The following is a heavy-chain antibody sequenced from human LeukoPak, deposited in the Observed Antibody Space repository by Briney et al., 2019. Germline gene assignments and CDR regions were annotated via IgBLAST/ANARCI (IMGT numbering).Heavy chain of an antibody. CDR3: ASGTTDIVVVPATLRNYYFDY. CDR1: GGTFSSYD. V-gene: IGHV1-69*06. J-gene: IGHJ4*02. Sequence: ASVKVSCKASGGTFSSYDISWVRQAPGQGLEWMGGIIPMLGTPNYAQKFQGRVTITADKSTSTAYMDLSSLRSEDTAVYYCASGTTDIVVVPATLRNYYFDYWGQGTLVTVSS. CDR2: IIPMLGTP. D-gene: IGHD2-2*01.